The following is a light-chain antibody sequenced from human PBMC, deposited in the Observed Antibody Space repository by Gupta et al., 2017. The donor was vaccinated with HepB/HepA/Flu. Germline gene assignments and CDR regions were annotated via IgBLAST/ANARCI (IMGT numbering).Light chain of an antibody. CDR3: MQDVQTPRT. CDR1: QSLLQTTGYTY. Sequence: IVMTQSQLSLPVTPGASASISCRSSQSLLQTTGYTYLEWYQQKPGQSPQLLIYLVSNRASGVPDRFSGSGSGTDFTLKISSVEAEDVGVYYCMQDVQTPRTFGQGTKVEIK. J-gene: IGKJ1*01. V-gene: IGKV2-28*01. CDR2: LVS.